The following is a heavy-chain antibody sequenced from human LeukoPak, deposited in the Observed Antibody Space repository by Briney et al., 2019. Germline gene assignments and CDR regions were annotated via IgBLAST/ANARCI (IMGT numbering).Heavy chain of an antibody. CDR2: INAGYGNT. V-gene: IGHV1-3*01. J-gene: IGHJ6*02. D-gene: IGHD1-7*01. CDR1: GYTFTSYA. Sequence: ASVKVSCKASGYTFTSYAMHWVRQAPGQRLEWMGWINAGYGNTRYSQKLQGRVTITRDTSANTVYMELSSLRSGDTAVYYCARDDWNYKFTIHSYYYGMDVWGQGTTVTVSS. CDR3: ARDDWNYKFTIHSYYYGMDV.